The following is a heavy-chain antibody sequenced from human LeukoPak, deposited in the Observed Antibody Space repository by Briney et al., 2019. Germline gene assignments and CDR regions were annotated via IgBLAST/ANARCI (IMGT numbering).Heavy chain of an antibody. CDR3: TTDEDSSYY. CDR2: IKSKTHGGTT. V-gene: IGHV3-15*01. D-gene: IGHD6-6*01. J-gene: IGHJ4*02. CDR1: GFTFSNAW. Sequence: GGSLRLSCAASGFTFSNAWMSWVRQAPGKGLEWVGRIKSKTHGGTTDYAAPVKGRFTISRDDSKNTLYLQMNSLKTEDTAVYYCTTDEDSSYYWGQGTLVTVSS.